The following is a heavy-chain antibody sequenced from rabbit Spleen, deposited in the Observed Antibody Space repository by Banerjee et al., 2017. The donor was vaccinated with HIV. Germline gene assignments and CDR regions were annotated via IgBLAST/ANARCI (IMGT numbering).Heavy chain of an antibody. Sequence: QSLEESGGGLVQPEGSLTLTCKASGFSFSSSDYICWVRQAPGKGLEWISCIAGSSSGFTYSATWATGRFTISKTSSTTVTLQMTSLTVADAATYFCARDVDTIYFRFSLWGQGTLVNVS. J-gene: IGHJ6*01. V-gene: IGHV1S40*01. CDR3: ARDVDTIYFRFSL. CDR2: IAGSSSGFT. CDR1: GFSFSSSDY. D-gene: IGHD1-1*01.